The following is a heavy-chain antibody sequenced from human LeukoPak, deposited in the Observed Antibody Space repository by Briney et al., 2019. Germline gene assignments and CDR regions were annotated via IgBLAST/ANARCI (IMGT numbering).Heavy chain of an antibody. Sequence: GRSLRLSCAASGFTFSSYAMHWVRQAPGKGLEWVAVISYDGSNKYYADSVKGRFTISRDNSKNTLYLQMNSLRAEDTAVYYCARDRKYQPLWPLYYYYGMDVWGKGTTVTVSS. D-gene: IGHD2-2*01. J-gene: IGHJ6*04. V-gene: IGHV3-30*04. CDR1: GFTFSSYA. CDR2: ISYDGSNK. CDR3: ARDRKYQPLWPLYYYYGMDV.